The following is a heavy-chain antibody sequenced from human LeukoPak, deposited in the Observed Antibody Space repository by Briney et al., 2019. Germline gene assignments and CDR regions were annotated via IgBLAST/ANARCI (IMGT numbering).Heavy chain of an antibody. Sequence: GGSLRLSCAASGFTFSSYWMHWVRQVPGKGLVWVSHIDSDGSGTTYADSVKGRFTISRDNARNTLYLQMNSLRDEDTAVYYCARSGSWFDYWGQGTLVTVSS. CDR2: IDSDGSGT. D-gene: IGHD6-13*01. CDR1: GFTFSSYW. J-gene: IGHJ4*02. CDR3: ARSGSWFDY. V-gene: IGHV3-74*01.